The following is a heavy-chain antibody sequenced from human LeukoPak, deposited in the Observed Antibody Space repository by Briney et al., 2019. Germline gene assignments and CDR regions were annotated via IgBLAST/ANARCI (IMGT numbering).Heavy chain of an antibody. D-gene: IGHD1-7*01. CDR1: GYTFTNYY. Sequence: GASVKVSCKASGYTFTNYYIHWVRQAPGQGLEWIGGATNYGQKFQGRVTMTRDTSISTAYMELSSLRSEDTAFYYCARGRVGPSRRTGTMVWFDPWGQGTLVTVSS. V-gene: IGHV1-2*02. J-gene: IGHJ5*02. CDR2: GAT. CDR3: ARGRVGPSRRTGTMVWFDP.